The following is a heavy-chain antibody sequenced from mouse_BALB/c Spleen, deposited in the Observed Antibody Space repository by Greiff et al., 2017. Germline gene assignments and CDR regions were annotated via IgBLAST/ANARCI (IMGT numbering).Heavy chain of an antibody. CDR2: ILPGSGST. V-gene: IGHV1-9*01. CDR3: ARRAYDAAY. D-gene: IGHD2-14*01. CDR1: GYTFSSYW. J-gene: IGHJ3*01. Sequence: QVQLQQSGAELMKPGASVKISCKATGYTFSSYWIEWVKQRPGHGLEWIGEILPGSGSTNYNEKFKGKATFTADTSSNTAYMQLSSLTSEDSAVYYCARRAYDAAYWGQGTLVTVSA.